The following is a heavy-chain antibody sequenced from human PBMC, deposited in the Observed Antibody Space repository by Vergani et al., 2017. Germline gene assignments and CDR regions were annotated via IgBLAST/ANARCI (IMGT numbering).Heavy chain of an antibody. D-gene: IGHD6-19*01. CDR3: AKSAWEQWLVPTAEYFQH. J-gene: IGHJ1*01. V-gene: IGHV3-30*18. CDR1: GFTFSSYG. Sequence: QVQLVESGGGVVQPGRSLRLSCAASGFTFSSYGMHWVRQAPGKGLEWVAVISYDGSNKYYADSVKGRFTISRDNSKNTLYLPMNSLRAEDTAVYYCAKSAWEQWLVPTAEYFQHWGQGTLVTVSS. CDR2: ISYDGSNK.